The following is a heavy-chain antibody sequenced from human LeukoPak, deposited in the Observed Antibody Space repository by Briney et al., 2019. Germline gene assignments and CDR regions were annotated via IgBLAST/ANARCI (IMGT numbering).Heavy chain of an antibody. Sequence: PGGSLRLSCAAFGFRFSGYWMHWVRQAPGKGLVWVSHIDSEGSSTNYADSVKGRLTISRDNAKNTLYLQMNSLRAEDTAVYYCARALRLAVNLDYWGQGTLVTVSS. CDR3: ARALRLAVNLDY. D-gene: IGHD6-19*01. CDR2: IDSEGSST. V-gene: IGHV3-74*01. J-gene: IGHJ4*01. CDR1: GFRFSGYW.